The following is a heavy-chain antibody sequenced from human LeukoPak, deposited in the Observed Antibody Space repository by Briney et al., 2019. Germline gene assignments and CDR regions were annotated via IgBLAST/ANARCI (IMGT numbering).Heavy chain of an antibody. CDR3: ARVYYDSSGYYYVGSNFDY. V-gene: IGHV1-8*01. CDR1: GYTFTSYD. J-gene: IGHJ4*02. D-gene: IGHD3-22*01. Sequence: ASVTVSCKASGYTFTSYDINWVRQAPGQGLEWMGWMNPNSGNTGYAQKFQGRVTMTRNTSISTAYMELSSLRSEDTAVYYCARVYYDSSGYYYVGSNFDYWGQGTLVTVSS. CDR2: MNPNSGNT.